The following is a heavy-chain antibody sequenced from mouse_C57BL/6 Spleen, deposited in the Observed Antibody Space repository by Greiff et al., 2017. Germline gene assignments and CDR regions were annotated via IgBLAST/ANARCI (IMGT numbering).Heavy chain of an antibody. CDR1: SYTFPRYW. CDR3: ARVGPSNYGLMDY. Sequence: QVQLKQSGAELARPGASVKLSCKPYSYTFPRYWMHWVKQRPEPGMEWIGYITPSRGYPKYNQKFKDQDTLTSDKSSSTVYMQLSSLTYEDAAAYYCARVGPSNYGLMDYWGQGTSVTVSS. J-gene: IGHJ4*01. V-gene: IGHV1-7*01. D-gene: IGHD2-5*01. CDR2: ITPSRGYP.